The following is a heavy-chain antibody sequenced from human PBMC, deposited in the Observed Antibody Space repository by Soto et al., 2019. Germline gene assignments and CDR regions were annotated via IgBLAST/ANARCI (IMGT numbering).Heavy chain of an antibody. CDR2: ISYDGSNK. CDR1: GFTFSSYG. J-gene: IGHJ5*02. Sequence: ESGGGVVQPGRSLRLSCAASGFTFSSYGMHWVRQAPGKGLEWVAVISYDGSNKYYADSVKGRFTISRDNSKNTLYLQMNSLRAEDTAVYYCAKLLAAAGDDPWGQGTLVTVSS. V-gene: IGHV3-30*18. D-gene: IGHD6-13*01. CDR3: AKLLAAAGDDP.